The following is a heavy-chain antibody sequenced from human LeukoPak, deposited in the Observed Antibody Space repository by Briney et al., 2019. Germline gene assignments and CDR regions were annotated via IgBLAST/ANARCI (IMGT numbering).Heavy chain of an antibody. CDR2: IYYSGST. Sequence: PSETLSLTCTVSGGSISSYYWSWIRQPPGKGLEWIGYIYYSGSTNYNPSLKSRVTISVDTSKNQFSLKLSSVTAADTAVYYCARDLGVDTAMVFDYWGQGTLVTVSS. V-gene: IGHV4-59*01. J-gene: IGHJ4*02. CDR1: GGSISSYY. D-gene: IGHD5-18*01. CDR3: ARDLGVDTAMVFDY.